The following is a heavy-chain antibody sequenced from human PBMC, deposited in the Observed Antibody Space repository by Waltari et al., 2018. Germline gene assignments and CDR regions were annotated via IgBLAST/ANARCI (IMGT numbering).Heavy chain of an antibody. Sequence: QVQLVQSGAEVTKPGASVKVSCKASGFTFTSYGFSWVRQAPGQGLEWVGWVSADNGNTNYAQKLQGRVALTTETATTTAYMELRSLRSDDTAVYYCARGGGIAAAGANFWGQGTLVSVSS. CDR3: ARGGGIAAAGANF. CDR2: VSADNGNT. J-gene: IGHJ4*02. D-gene: IGHD6-13*01. CDR1: GFTFTSYG. V-gene: IGHV1-18*01.